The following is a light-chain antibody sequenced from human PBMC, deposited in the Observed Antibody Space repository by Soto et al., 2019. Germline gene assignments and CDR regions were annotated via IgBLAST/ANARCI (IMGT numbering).Light chain of an antibody. J-gene: IGKJ1*01. Sequence: EIVLTQSPATLSLSPGERATLSCRASQSVSSYLAWYQQKPGQAPRLLIYDASNRATGIPARFSGSGPGTDFTLTISGLEPEDFAVYYCQQRSNWTFGQGTKVDI. CDR3: QQRSNWT. V-gene: IGKV3-11*01. CDR1: QSVSSY. CDR2: DAS.